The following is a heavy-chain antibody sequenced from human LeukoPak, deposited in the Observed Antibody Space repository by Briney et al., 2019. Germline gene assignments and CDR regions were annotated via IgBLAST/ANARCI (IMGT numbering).Heavy chain of an antibody. CDR3: VRELTMVRGIRRGHIKCRDP. CDR2: IKNDGSSA. Sequence: GGSLRLSCAASGFTFSSNWMHWVRQAPGKGLVWVSRIKNDGSSATYADSVKGRFTISRDNANNTLYMQMNSLSAEDTAMYYCVRELTMVRGIRRGHIKCRDPWGQGTLVTVSS. D-gene: IGHD3-10*01. V-gene: IGHV3-74*01. CDR1: GFTFSSNW. J-gene: IGHJ5*02.